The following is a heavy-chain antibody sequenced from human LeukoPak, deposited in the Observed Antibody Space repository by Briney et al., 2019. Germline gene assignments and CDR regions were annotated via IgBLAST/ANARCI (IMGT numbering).Heavy chain of an antibody. CDR3: AKDPGAMITYTPV. Sequence: GSLRLSCTAAGFTFSTYAMGWARQAPGKGLEWVSGIGSSGFDTYYGDSAKGRFTISRDNSKNTLYLQMNSLRAEDTAVYYCAKDPGAMITYTPVWGQGTMVTVSS. J-gene: IGHJ3*01. CDR2: IGSSGFDT. D-gene: IGHD3-16*01. CDR1: GFTFSTYA. V-gene: IGHV3-23*01.